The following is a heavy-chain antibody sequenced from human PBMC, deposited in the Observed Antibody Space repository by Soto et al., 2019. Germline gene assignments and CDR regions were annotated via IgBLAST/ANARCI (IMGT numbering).Heavy chain of an antibody. D-gene: IGHD3-16*01. Sequence: QVQLVQSGAAVKKPGSSVKVSCKASGGTFSSYAISCVRQAPGQGLEWMGGIIPIFGTANYAQKFQGRVTITADESTSTAYMELSSLRSEDTAVYYCARSPGGVAPRFFFDYWGQGTLVTVSS. CDR3: ARSPGGVAPRFFFDY. V-gene: IGHV1-69*01. CDR1: GGTFSSYA. CDR2: IIPIFGTA. J-gene: IGHJ4*02.